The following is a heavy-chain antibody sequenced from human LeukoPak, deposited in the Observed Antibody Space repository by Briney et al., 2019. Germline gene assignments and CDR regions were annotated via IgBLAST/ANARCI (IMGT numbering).Heavy chain of an antibody. J-gene: IGHJ6*02. CDR2: INNDGSSA. V-gene: IGHV3-74*01. Sequence: PGGSLRLSCAAAGFTFNNYWIHWVSHVPGKGLVWVSRINNDGSSASYVDSVKGRFTISRDNAKNTLFLQMNSLRAEDTAVYYCARRGTGHGMDVWGQGTTVIVSS. D-gene: IGHD1-1*01. CDR1: GFTFNNYW. CDR3: ARRGTGHGMDV.